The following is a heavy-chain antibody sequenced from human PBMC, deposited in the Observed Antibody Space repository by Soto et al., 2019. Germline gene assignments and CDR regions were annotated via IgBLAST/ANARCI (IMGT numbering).Heavy chain of an antibody. D-gene: IGHD6-19*01. J-gene: IGHJ3*02. Sequence: HPGGSLRLSCAASGFTFDDYAMHWVRQAPGKGLEWVSGISWNSGSIGYADSVKGRFTISRDNAKNSLYLQMNSLRAEDTALYYCAKDLSVSRGAFDIWGQGTMVTVSS. CDR2: ISWNSGSI. CDR3: AKDLSVSRGAFDI. CDR1: GFTFDDYA. V-gene: IGHV3-9*01.